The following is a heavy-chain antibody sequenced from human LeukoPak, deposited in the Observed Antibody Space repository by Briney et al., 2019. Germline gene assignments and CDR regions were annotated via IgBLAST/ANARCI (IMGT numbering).Heavy chain of an antibody. CDR3: ARGWANDY. CDR2: ISGRGDVI. D-gene: IGHD5-24*01. CDR1: GFAFSNYE. V-gene: IGHV3-48*03. Sequence: GGSLRLSCEASGFAFSNYEMNWVRQAPGKGLEWVSYISGRGDVIYYADSVKGRFTISRDNAKNSLYLQMNSLRAEDTAVYYCARGWANDYWGQGTLVTVSS. J-gene: IGHJ4*02.